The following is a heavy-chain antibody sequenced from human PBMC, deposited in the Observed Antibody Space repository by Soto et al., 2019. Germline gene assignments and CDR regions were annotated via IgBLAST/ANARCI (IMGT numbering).Heavy chain of an antibody. Sequence: ASVKVSCKASGYTVTSYGISWVRQAPGQGLEWMGWISAYNGNTNYAQKPQGRVTMTTDTSTSTAYMELRSLRSDDTAVYYCARDPRLTEFDYWGQGTLVTVSS. D-gene: IGHD3-16*01. CDR3: ARDPRLTEFDY. J-gene: IGHJ4*02. CDR1: GYTVTSYG. CDR2: ISAYNGNT. V-gene: IGHV1-18*04.